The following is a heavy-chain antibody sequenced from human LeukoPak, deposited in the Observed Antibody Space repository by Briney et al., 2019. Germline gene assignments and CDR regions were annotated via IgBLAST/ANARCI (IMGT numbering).Heavy chain of an antibody. CDR1: GFTFSSYA. D-gene: IGHD2-21*01. Sequence: GGSLRLSCAASGFTFSSYAMHWVRQAPGKGLEWVAVISYDGSNKYYADSVKGRFTVSRDNSKNTLYLQMNSLRAEDTAVYYCASDQHTSWGQGTLVTVSS. CDR2: ISYDGSNK. J-gene: IGHJ5*02. CDR3: ASDQHTS. V-gene: IGHV3-30*04.